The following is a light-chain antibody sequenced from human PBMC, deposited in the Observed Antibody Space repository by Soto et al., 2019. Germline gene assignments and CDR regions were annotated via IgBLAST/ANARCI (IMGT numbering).Light chain of an antibody. Sequence: QPVLTQPASISGSPGQSISISCTGTTSDVGDYNYVSWYQQHPGKAPKLMIYEVSYRPSGVSNRFSGSKSGNTASLTISGLRAEDEADYYCASCSSINTPCVVFGGGTKLTVL. J-gene: IGLJ2*01. CDR1: TSDVGDYNY. CDR3: ASCSSINTPCVV. CDR2: EVS. V-gene: IGLV2-14*01.